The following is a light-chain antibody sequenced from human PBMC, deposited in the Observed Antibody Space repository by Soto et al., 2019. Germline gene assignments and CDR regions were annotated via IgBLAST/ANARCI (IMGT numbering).Light chain of an antibody. V-gene: IGLV2-14*01. CDR3: SSYASVNRGVV. J-gene: IGLJ2*01. CDR2: AVT. CDR1: SSDVGGSNY. Sequence: QSALTQPASVSGSPGQSITISCTGTSSDVGGSNYVSWYQQYSGKAPKLIIYAVTYRPSGVSDRFSGSKPGNTASLTISGLQAEDEADYYCSSYASVNRGVVFGGGTKLTVL.